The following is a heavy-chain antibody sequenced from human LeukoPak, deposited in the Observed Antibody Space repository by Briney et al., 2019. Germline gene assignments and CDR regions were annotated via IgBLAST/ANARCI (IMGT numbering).Heavy chain of an antibody. CDR3: AGVATNNYYYYYMDV. CDR2: IIPIFGTA. D-gene: IGHD5-12*01. CDR1: GYTFTGYY. J-gene: IGHJ6*03. Sequence: GASVKVSCKASGYTFTGYYMHWVRQAPGQGLEWMGGIIPIFGTANYAQKFQGRVTITADKSTSTAYMELSSLRSEDTAVYYCAGVATNNYYYYYMDVWGKGTTVTVSS. V-gene: IGHV1-69*06.